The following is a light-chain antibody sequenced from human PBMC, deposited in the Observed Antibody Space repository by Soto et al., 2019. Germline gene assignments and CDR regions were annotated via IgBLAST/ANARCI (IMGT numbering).Light chain of an antibody. J-gene: IGLJ3*02. Sequence: QSVLTQPASVSGSPGQSITISCTGTSSDVGAYNYVSWYQQHPGKAPKLMIYEVSNRPSGVYNRFSGSKSANTASLTISGLQAGDEADYYCSSYTSRSTWLFGGGTKLTVL. CDR2: EVS. CDR1: SSDVGAYNY. CDR3: SSYTSRSTWL. V-gene: IGLV2-14*03.